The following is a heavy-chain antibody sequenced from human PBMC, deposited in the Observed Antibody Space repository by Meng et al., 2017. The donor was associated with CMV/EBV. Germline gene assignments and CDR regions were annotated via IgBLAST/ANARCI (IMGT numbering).Heavy chain of an antibody. V-gene: IGHV2-5*09. Sequence: QVRFKECCRVRVKPTQTLTRTCSFSGFPLGTSEVGVGWIRQAPGKALEWRALIYWDDDKRYLPSLKSRLTITKGTSKNQVVLTMTNMDTVDTATYYCSHRGSFGYHGYWGQGTLVTVSS. CDR2: IYWDDDK. D-gene: IGHD5-18*01. CDR3: SHRGSFGYHGY. CDR1: GFPLGTSEVG. J-gene: IGHJ4*02.